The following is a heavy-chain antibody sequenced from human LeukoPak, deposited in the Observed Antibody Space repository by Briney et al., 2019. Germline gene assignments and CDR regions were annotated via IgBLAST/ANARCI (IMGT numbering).Heavy chain of an antibody. J-gene: IGHJ4*02. D-gene: IGHD2-15*01. CDR1: GFTFTSYG. V-gene: IGHV3-30*18. Sequence: GRSLRLSCAASGFTFTSYGMHWVRQAPGKGLEWLALISYDGSNKYSADSVKGRFTISRDNSKNTLYLQMDSLRADDTAVYYCAKDTAAGECTGGNCYSYFDYWGQGTLVTVSS. CDR3: AKDTAAGECTGGNCYSYFDY. CDR2: ISYDGSNK.